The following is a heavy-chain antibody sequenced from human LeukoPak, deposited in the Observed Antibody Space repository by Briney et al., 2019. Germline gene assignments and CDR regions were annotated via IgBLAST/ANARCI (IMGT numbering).Heavy chain of an antibody. J-gene: IGHJ4*02. CDR2: ISSDSNYI. CDR3: ARGYNDYGAFQPTFDS. V-gene: IGHV3-21*01. CDR1: GLTFSSYT. Sequence: GGSLRLSCAASGLTFSSYTFNWVRQAPGKGLEWVSFISSDSNYIYYAESMKGRFTISRDNAKKSVYLLMNSLRAEDTAVYYCARGYNDYGAFQPTFDSWGQGTLVTVSS. D-gene: IGHD4-17*01.